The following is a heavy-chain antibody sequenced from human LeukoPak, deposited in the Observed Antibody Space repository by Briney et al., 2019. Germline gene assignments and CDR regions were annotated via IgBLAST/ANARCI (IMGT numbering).Heavy chain of an antibody. CDR3: ARNRDGYNSFDY. Sequence: SSETLSLTCTVSGGSISSGDYYWSWIRQPPGKGLEWIGYIYYSGSSYYNPSLRSRVTISVDTSKNHFSLKLSSVTAADTAVYYCARNRDGYNSFDYWGQGTLVTVSS. V-gene: IGHV4-31*03. CDR1: GGSISSGDYY. D-gene: IGHD5-24*01. CDR2: IYYSGSS. J-gene: IGHJ4*02.